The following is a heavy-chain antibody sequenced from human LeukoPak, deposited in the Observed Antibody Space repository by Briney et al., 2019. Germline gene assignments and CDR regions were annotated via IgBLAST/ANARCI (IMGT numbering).Heavy chain of an antibody. V-gene: IGHV5-51*01. CDR2: IYPDESNT. CDR1: GYSFSNYW. D-gene: IGHD6-19*01. J-gene: IGHJ4*02. Sequence: GESLKISCMGSGYSFSNYWIGWVRQMPGKGLEWMGIIYPDESNTRYSPSFQGQVTISADKSISTAYLQWSSLKASDTAIYYCARHEGGGWYIDYWGQGTLVTVSS. CDR3: ARHEGGGWYIDY.